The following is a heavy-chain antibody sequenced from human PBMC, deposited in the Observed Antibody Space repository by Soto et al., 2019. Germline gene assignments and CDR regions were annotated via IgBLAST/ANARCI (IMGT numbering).Heavy chain of an antibody. D-gene: IGHD3-3*01. CDR3: AHRVLRAVFGLVTTTAIYFDF. J-gene: IGHJ4*02. CDR2: IYLDDDK. Sequence: QITLNESGPTVVKPTETLTLTCTFSGFSLTTSGVGVGWVRQSTGMAPAWLAFIYLDDDKRYSTSPKIRLTITKDNSKNQVVLTMANVDTADTATYYCAHRVLRAVFGLVTTTAIYFDFWGQGNPVVVSS. V-gene: IGHV2-5*02. CDR1: GFSLTTSGVG.